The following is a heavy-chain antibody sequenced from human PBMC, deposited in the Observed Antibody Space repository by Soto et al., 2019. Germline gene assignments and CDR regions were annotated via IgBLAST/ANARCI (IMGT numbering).Heavy chain of an antibody. CDR2: INAGNGNT. D-gene: IGHD1-26*01. CDR1: GYTFTSYA. CDR3: ARDQGGSYYY. V-gene: IGHV1-3*01. Sequence: ASVKVSCKVSGYTFTSYAMHWVRQAPGQRLEWMGWINAGNGNTKYSQKLQGRVTMTTDTSTSTAYMELRSLRSDDTAVYYCARDQGGSYYYWGQGTLVTVSS. J-gene: IGHJ4*02.